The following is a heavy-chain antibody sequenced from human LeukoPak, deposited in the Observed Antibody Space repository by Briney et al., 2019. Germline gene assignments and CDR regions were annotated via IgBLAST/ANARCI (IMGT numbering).Heavy chain of an antibody. CDR3: ARDPGAMIQGAFDY. D-gene: IGHD5-12*01. Sequence: GRSLRLSCAASGFTFNKFAFHWVRQAPGKGLDWIAAVSYDGSEKYYTDSVKGRFTISSGTSKNIVSLQMNSLRVEDTAIYYCARDPGAMIQGAFDYWGQGTLVTVSS. J-gene: IGHJ4*02. CDR1: GFTFNKFA. V-gene: IGHV3-30*04. CDR2: VSYDGSEK.